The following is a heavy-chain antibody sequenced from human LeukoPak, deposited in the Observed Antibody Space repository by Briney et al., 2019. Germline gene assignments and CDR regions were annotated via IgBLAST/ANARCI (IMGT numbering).Heavy chain of an antibody. CDR2: IYYRGST. Sequence: SETLSLTCTVSGGSISSYYWSWIRQPPGKGLEWIGYIYYRGSTNYNASLKSRVTISVDTSKNQFSLKLRSVPAADTAVYYCARWVAASSIDYWGQGTLVTVSS. CDR3: ARWVAASSIDY. D-gene: IGHD6-13*01. CDR1: GGSISSYY. V-gene: IGHV4-59*08. J-gene: IGHJ4*02.